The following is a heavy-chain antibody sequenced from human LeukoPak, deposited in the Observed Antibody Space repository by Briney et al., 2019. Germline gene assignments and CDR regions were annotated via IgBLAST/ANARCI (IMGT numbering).Heavy chain of an antibody. Sequence: KPGGSLRLSCAASGFTFSDYYMTWIRQVPGKGLEWVSYISSSSSSTNYADSVKGRFTISRDNAKKSLFLQMNSLRVEDTAVYYCVSGAAMDVWGQGTTVTVSS. CDR1: GFTFSDYY. CDR2: ISSSSSST. D-gene: IGHD3-10*01. J-gene: IGHJ6*02. CDR3: VSGAAMDV. V-gene: IGHV3-11*06.